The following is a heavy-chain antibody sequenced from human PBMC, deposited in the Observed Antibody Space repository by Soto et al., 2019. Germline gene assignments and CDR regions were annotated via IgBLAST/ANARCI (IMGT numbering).Heavy chain of an antibody. V-gene: IGHV3-23*01. D-gene: IGHD3-16*01. CDR3: ARYYDSDLSSYTHRFDP. J-gene: IGHJ5*02. CDR1: GFAFSRYA. Sequence: PGGSIRLSCAASGFAFSRYAMTWVRKAPGRGLEWVSSISGSGGGAYYADSVKGRFTISRDNSKNTLYLQMNSLRAEDTAVFYCARYYDSDLSSYTHRFDPWGQGTLVTGSS. CDR2: ISGSGGGA.